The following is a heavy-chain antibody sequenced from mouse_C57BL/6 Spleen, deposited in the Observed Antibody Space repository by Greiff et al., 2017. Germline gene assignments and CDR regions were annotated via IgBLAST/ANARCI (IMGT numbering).Heavy chain of an antibody. V-gene: IGHV5-6*01. Sequence: DVHLVESGGDLVKPGGSLKLSCAASGFTFSSYGMSWVRQTPDKRLEWVATISSGGSYTYYPDSVKGRFTISRDNAKNTLYLQMSRLKSEDTAMYYCARPYYYGEYYAMDYWGQGTSVTVSS. CDR1: GFTFSSYG. J-gene: IGHJ4*01. D-gene: IGHD1-1*01. CDR2: ISSGGSYT. CDR3: ARPYYYGEYYAMDY.